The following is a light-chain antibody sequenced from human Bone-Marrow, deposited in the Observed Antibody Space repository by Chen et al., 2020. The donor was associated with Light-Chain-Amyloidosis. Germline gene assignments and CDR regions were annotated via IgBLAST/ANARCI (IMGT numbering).Light chain of an antibody. CDR1: SSDVGGDNH. CDR2: EVT. Sequence: QSALTQPASVSGSPGQSITISCTGTSSDVGGDNHVSWYQHHPDKAPKLMIYEVTNRHSWVPDRFSRSKSDNTASLTISGLQTEDEADYFCSSYTITNTLVFGSGTRVTVL. J-gene: IGLJ1*01. V-gene: IGLV2-14*01. CDR3: SSYTITNTLV.